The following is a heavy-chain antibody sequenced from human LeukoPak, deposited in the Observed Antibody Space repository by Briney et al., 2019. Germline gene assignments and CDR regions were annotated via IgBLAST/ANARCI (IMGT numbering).Heavy chain of an antibody. CDR3: ARGVETLAANNLAY. CDR1: GFTVITND. D-gene: IGHD2-15*01. J-gene: IGHJ4*02. V-gene: IGHV3-53*01. Sequence: PGGSLRLSCAASGFTVITNDMTWVRQAPGKGLEWVSVLYSDGNTKYADSVQGRFTISRDNSKNTLYLEMNSLSPDDTAVYYCARGVETLAANNLAYWGQGTLVTVSS. CDR2: LYSDGNT.